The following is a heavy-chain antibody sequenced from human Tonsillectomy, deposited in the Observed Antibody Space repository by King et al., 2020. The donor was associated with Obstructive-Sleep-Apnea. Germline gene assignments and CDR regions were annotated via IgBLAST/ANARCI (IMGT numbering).Heavy chain of an antibody. Sequence: VQLVESGGGVVQPGRSLRLSCAASGFTFSSYAMHWVRQAPGKGLEWVAAISYDGSNKYYVDSVKGRFSISRDNSKNTLYLQMNSLRADDTAVYYCASARVVGASTDYFDYWGQGTLVTVSS. CDR1: GFTFSSYA. CDR3: ASARVVGASTDYFDY. V-gene: IGHV3-30*04. D-gene: IGHD1-26*01. J-gene: IGHJ4*02. CDR2: ISYDGSNK.